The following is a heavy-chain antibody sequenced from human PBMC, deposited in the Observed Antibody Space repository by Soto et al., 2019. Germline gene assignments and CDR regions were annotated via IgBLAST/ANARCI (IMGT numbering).Heavy chain of an antibody. J-gene: IGHJ5*02. D-gene: IGHD3-3*02. Sequence: SETLSLTCTVSGDSIISSDFYWGWVRQPPGKGLEWIGSIFYLGSSYYNPSLKSRVTMSVGTSKNQFSLRLRSVTAADTALYFCARHSLALRKNNWFDPWGQGIMVTVSS. CDR3: ARHSLALRKNNWFDP. CDR1: GDSIISSDFY. CDR2: IFYLGSS. V-gene: IGHV4-39*01.